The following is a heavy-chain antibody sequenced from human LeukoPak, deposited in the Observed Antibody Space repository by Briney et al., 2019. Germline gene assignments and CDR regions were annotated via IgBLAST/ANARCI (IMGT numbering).Heavy chain of an antibody. Sequence: LAGGSLRLSCAASGFTFSSYAMNWVRHAPGKGLEWVSVISGSGGSTYYADSVKGRFTISRDNSKNTLYLQMNSLRAEDTAVYYCAKRGVAQLKKGFDYWGQGTLVTVSS. J-gene: IGHJ4*02. CDR1: GFTFSSYA. CDR3: AKRGVAQLKKGFDY. V-gene: IGHV3-23*01. D-gene: IGHD1/OR15-1a*01. CDR2: ISGSGGST.